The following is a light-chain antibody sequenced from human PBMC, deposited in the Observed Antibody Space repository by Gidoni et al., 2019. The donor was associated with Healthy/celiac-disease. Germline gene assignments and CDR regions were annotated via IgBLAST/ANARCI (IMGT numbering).Light chain of an antibody. Sequence: SCCSGPSGDRVTITCQASQDISNYLNWYQQKPGKAPKLLIYDASNLETGVPSRFSGSGAGTDFTFTISSLQPEDIATYYWQQYDNLPLTFGGGTKVEIK. V-gene: IGKV1-33*01. J-gene: IGKJ4*01. CDR3: QQYDNLPLT. CDR1: QDISNY. CDR2: DAS.